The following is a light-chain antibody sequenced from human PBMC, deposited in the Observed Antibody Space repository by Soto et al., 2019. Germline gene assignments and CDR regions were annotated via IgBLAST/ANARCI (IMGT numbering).Light chain of an antibody. CDR1: QSVRSN. CDR2: GAS. Sequence: EIVMTQSPATLSVSPGERATLSCRASQSVRSNLAWYQQKPGQTPRLLISGASTRATGISARFSRSGSGTEFTLTISSLQSEDFAVYYCQQYNNWPGTFGQGTNVEIK. CDR3: QQYNNWPGT. J-gene: IGKJ1*01. V-gene: IGKV3-15*01.